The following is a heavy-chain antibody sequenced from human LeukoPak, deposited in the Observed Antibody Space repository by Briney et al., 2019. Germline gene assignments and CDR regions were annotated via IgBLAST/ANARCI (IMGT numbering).Heavy chain of an antibody. CDR2: INPSGGTT. CDR1: GYTFTTYY. Sequence: ASVKVSCKASGYTFTTYYIHWVRQAPGQGLEWMGMINPSGGTTRYAQKFQGRVTMTRDMSTSTVYMELSSLTSEDTAEYYCARDGFQGFSGSYYFDYWGQGTLVTVSS. D-gene: IGHD1-26*01. V-gene: IGHV1-46*01. CDR3: ARDGFQGFSGSYYFDY. J-gene: IGHJ4*02.